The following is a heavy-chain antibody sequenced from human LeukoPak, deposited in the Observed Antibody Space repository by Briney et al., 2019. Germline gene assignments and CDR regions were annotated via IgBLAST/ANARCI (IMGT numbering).Heavy chain of an antibody. J-gene: IGHJ4*02. CDR1: GYSINSGYY. CDR2: IYHSGST. Sequence: SETLSLTCNVSGYSINSGYYWSWIRQPPGKGLEWIGSIYHSGSTYYNPSLKSRVTISVDTSKNQFSLKLSSVTAADTAVYYCARSLYSSSWYHKYYFDYWGQGTLVTVSS. CDR3: ARSLYSSSWYHKYYFDY. D-gene: IGHD6-13*01. V-gene: IGHV4-38-2*02.